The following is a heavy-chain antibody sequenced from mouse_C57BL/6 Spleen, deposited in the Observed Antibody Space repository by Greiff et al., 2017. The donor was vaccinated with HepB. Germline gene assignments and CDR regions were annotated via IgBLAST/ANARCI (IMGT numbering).Heavy chain of an antibody. CDR1: GYTFTSYW. CDR2: IDPSDSET. CDR3: VRYTPYEYDGIDY. J-gene: IGHJ2*01. D-gene: IGHD2-4*01. Sequence: VQLQQPGAELVRPGSSVKLSCKASGYTFTSYWMHWVKQRPIQGLEWIGNIDPSDSETHYNQKFKDKATLTVDKSSSTAYMQLSSLTSEDSAVYYCVRYTPYEYDGIDYWGQGTTLTVSS. V-gene: IGHV1-52*01.